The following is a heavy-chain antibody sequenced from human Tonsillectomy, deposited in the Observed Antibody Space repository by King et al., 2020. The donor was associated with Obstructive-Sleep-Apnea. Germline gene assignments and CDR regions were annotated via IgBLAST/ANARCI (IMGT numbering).Heavy chain of an antibody. CDR1: GFTFSRYA. CDR3: ARGSIELWITSPFDY. J-gene: IGHJ4*02. D-gene: IGHD3-10*01. Sequence: VQLVESGGGVVQPGRSLRLSCATSGFTFSRYAVHWVRQAPGKGLEWVAGISYDGSNEYYADSAKGRFTLSRDRPKKTVYLQMDNLSAEDTAVYYCARGSIELWITSPFDYWGREPWSPSPQ. V-gene: IGHV3-30-3*01. CDR2: ISYDGSNE.